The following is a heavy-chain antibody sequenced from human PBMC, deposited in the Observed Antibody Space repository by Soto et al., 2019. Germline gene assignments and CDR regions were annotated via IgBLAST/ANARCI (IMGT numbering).Heavy chain of an antibody. CDR3: ARLRRGSPATG. D-gene: IGHD1-1*01. V-gene: IGHV4-39*01. CDR1: GGSIVSSSYY. CDR2: IYYSGST. J-gene: IGHJ4*02. Sequence: SETLSLTCTVSGGSIVSSSYYWFGIRQPPGKGLELIGSIYYSGSTYYNPSLKSRVTISVDTSKNQFSLKLSSVTAADTAVYYCARLRRGSPATGWGQGTLVTVSS.